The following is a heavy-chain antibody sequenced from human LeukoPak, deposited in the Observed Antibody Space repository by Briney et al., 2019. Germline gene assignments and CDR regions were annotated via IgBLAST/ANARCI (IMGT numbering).Heavy chain of an antibody. D-gene: IGHD3-22*01. Sequence: ASVKVSCKASGGTFSSYAISWVRQAPGQGLEWMGGIIPIFGTANYAQKFQGRVTITADKSTSTAYMELSSLRSEGTAVYYCARDRSWYDSSGYSPDAFDIWGQGTMVTVSS. CDR2: IIPIFGTA. CDR1: GGTFSSYA. CDR3: ARDRSWYDSSGYSPDAFDI. J-gene: IGHJ3*02. V-gene: IGHV1-69*06.